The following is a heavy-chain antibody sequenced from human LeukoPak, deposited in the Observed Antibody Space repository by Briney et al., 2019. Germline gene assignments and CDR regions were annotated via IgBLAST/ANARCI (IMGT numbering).Heavy chain of an antibody. J-gene: IGHJ4*02. V-gene: IGHV3-23*01. D-gene: IGHD6-19*01. CDR3: AKDLPVMGYSSVGAVFDY. CDR2: ISGSGGST. CDR1: GFTFSSYA. Sequence: GGSLRLSCAASGFTFSSYAMSWVRQAPGKGLEWVSAISGSGGSTYYADSVKGRFTISRDNSKNTLYLQMNSLRAEDTAVYYCAKDLPVMGYSSVGAVFDYWGQGTLVTVSS.